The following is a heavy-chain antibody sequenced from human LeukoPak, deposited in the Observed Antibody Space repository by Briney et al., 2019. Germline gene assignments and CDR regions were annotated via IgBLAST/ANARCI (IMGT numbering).Heavy chain of an antibody. CDR1: GFTFSSYA. J-gene: IGHJ6*02. CDR3: ARDYRAYGDLKYYYYYGMDV. V-gene: IGHV3-30-3*01. D-gene: IGHD4-17*01. CDR2: ISYGGSNK. Sequence: GGSLRLSCAASGFTFSSYAMHWVRQAPGKGLEWVAVISYGGSNKYYADSVKGRFTISRGNSKNTLYLQMNSLRAEDTAVYYCARDYRAYGDLKYYYYYGMDVWGQGTTVTVSS.